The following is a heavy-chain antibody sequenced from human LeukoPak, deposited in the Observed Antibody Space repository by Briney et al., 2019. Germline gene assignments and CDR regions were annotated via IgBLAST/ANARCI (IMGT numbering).Heavy chain of an antibody. CDR3: AKTKLGYCSGGSCSSRHYRLDY. D-gene: IGHD2-15*01. J-gene: IGHJ4*02. Sequence: PGGSLRLFCAACGFTFSSYAMSWVRQAPGRGLEGVSDISGSGGGTYYADSVKGRFTISRDNSKNTLYLQMNSLRAEDTAVYYCAKTKLGYCSGGSCSSRHYRLDYWGQGTLVTVSS. CDR1: GFTFSSYA. V-gene: IGHV3-23*01. CDR2: ISGSGGGT.